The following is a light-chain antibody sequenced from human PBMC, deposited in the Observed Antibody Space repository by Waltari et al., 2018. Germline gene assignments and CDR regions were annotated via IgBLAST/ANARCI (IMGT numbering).Light chain of an antibody. J-gene: IGLJ2*01. Sequence: SYELTQPSSVSVSPGQTATITCPGDILAKKYGRWFQQKSGQAPVLVISKDNERPSGIPERFTGSSSGTTVTLTISGAQVEDEADYFCYSAAENNLLFGGGTKLTVL. CDR3: YSAAENNLL. CDR1: ILAKKY. V-gene: IGLV3-27*01. CDR2: KDN.